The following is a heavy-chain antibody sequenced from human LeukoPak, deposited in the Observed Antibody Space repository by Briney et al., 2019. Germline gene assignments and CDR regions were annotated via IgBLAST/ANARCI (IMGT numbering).Heavy chain of an antibody. D-gene: IGHD6-13*01. Sequence: PGGSLRLSCAASGFTFSSYAMSWVRQAPGKGLEWVSAISGSGGSTYYADSVKGRFTISRDNSKNTLYLQMNSLRAEDTAVYYCAKEPYSSSGSRYWFDPWGQGTLVTASS. CDR2: ISGSGGST. V-gene: IGHV3-23*01. CDR3: AKEPYSSSGSRYWFDP. J-gene: IGHJ5*02. CDR1: GFTFSSYA.